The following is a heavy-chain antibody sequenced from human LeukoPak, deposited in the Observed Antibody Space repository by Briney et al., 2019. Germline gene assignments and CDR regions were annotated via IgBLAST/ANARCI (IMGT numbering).Heavy chain of an antibody. V-gene: IGHV3-23*01. Sequence: PGGSLRLSCAASGFTFDDYGMSWVRQAPGKGLEWVSAISGSGGSTYYADSVKGRFTISRDNSRNTLYLQMNSLRAEDTAVYYCASSGETNSYYFDYWGQGTLVTVSS. CDR2: ISGSGGST. CDR3: ASSGETNSYYFDY. D-gene: IGHD3-10*01. CDR1: GFTFDDYG. J-gene: IGHJ4*02.